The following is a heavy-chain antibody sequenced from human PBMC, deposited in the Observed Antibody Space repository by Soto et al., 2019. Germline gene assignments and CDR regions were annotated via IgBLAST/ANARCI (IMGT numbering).Heavy chain of an antibody. CDR2: ISYDGSNK. CDR1: GFTFSSYG. V-gene: IGHV3-30*18. J-gene: IGHJ4*02. D-gene: IGHD3-22*01. Sequence: GGSLRLSCAASGFTFSSYGMHWVRQAPGKGLEWVAVISYDGSNKYYADSVKGRFTISRDNSKNTLYLQMNSLRAEDTAVYYCAKPRLYYYDSSGYLFDYWGQGTLVTVSS. CDR3: AKPRLYYYDSSGYLFDY.